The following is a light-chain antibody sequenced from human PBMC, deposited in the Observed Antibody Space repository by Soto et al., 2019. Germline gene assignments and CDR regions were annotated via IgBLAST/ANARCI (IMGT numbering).Light chain of an antibody. CDR2: EAS. CDR3: SLYTSENTYV. Sequence: QSALTQPPSVSGSPGQSVTISCTGTSTDFVSYNRVSWYQQPPGTAPKLIIYEASNRPSGVPDRFSGSKSGNTASLTISGLQAEGEPDYNSSLYTSENTYVFGTGTKATAL. J-gene: IGLJ1*01. CDR1: STDFVSYNR. V-gene: IGLV2-18*01.